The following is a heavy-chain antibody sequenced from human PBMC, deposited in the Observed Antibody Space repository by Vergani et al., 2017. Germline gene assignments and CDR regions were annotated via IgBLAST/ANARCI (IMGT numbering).Heavy chain of an antibody. CDR3: AKQGCTSATCYTNF. J-gene: IGHJ4*02. D-gene: IGHD2-2*02. V-gene: IGHV3-23*01. Sequence: EMQLLESGGGLVQPGGSLRLSCAASGVTFSDYAMNWGRQAPGKGLEWVSSIRGSGGNTYYADSVKGRFTISRDNSKNVLSLQINSLRAEDTAVYYCAKQGCTSATCYTNFWGQGTLVTVSS. CDR1: GVTFSDYA. CDR2: IRGSGGNT.